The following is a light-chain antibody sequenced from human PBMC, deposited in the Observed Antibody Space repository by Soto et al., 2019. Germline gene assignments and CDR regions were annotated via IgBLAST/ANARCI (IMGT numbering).Light chain of an antibody. CDR2: GTS. CDR3: QQYNKWPQLT. J-gene: IGKJ4*01. Sequence: EIVMTQSPATLSVSLGESATLSCRASQSISNNLAWYQQKPGQAPRLLIYGTSTRATGIPARFSGSGSGTDFTITIRSLQSEDFGVYYCQQYNKWPQLTFGGGTKVEI. CDR1: QSISNN. V-gene: IGKV3-15*01.